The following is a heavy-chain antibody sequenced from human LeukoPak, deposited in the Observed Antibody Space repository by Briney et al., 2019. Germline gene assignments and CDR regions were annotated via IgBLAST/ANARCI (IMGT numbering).Heavy chain of an antibody. V-gene: IGHV4-34*01. CDR3: ASMGATMKAYGY. D-gene: IGHD1-26*01. CDR2: INHSGST. Sequence: SETLSLTCAVYGGSFSGYYWSWIRQPPGKGLEWIGEINHSGSTNYNTSLKSRVTISVDTSKNQFSLKLSSVTAADTAVYYCASMGATMKAYGYWGQGTLVTVSS. CDR1: GGSFSGYY. J-gene: IGHJ4*02.